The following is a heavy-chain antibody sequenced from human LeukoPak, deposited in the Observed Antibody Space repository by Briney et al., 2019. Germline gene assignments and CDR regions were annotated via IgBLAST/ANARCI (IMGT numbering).Heavy chain of an antibody. CDR3: ARSSLYDSSGYYYVSVGYYFDY. CDR2: IIPIFGTA. J-gene: IGHJ4*02. D-gene: IGHD3-22*01. Sequence: SVKVSCKASGGTFSSYAISWVRQAPGQGLEWMGGIIPIFGTANYAQKLQGRVTMTTDTSTSTAYMELRSLRSDDTAVYYCARSSLYDSSGYYYVSVGYYFDYWGQGTLVTVSS. CDR1: GGTFSSYA. V-gene: IGHV1-69*05.